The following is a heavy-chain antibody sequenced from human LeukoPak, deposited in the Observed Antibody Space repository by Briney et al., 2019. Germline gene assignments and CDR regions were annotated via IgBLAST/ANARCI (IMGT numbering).Heavy chain of an antibody. Sequence: GGSLRPSCAASGFTFSSYAMSWVRQGPGKGLEWVSSISGSGGRTWFADSVKGRFTISRDNAKNSLYLQMNSLRAEDTAVYYCAELGITMIGGVWGKGTTVTISS. D-gene: IGHD3-10*02. CDR3: AELGITMIGGV. CDR1: GFTFSSYA. V-gene: IGHV3-23*01. J-gene: IGHJ6*04. CDR2: ISGSGGRT.